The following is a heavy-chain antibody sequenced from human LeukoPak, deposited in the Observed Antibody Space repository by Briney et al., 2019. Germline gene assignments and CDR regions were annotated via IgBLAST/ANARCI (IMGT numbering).Heavy chain of an antibody. D-gene: IGHD3-9*01. CDR3: ARDTPGYDILTGYYLGWFDP. CDR2: IYTSGST. Sequence: SETLSLTCTVSGVSISSGSYYWSWIRQPAGKGLEWIGRIYTSGSTNYNPSLKSRVTISVDTSKNQFSLKLSSVTAADTAVYYCARDTPGYDILTGYYLGWFDPWGQGTLVTVSS. V-gene: IGHV4-61*02. CDR1: GVSISSGSYY. J-gene: IGHJ5*02.